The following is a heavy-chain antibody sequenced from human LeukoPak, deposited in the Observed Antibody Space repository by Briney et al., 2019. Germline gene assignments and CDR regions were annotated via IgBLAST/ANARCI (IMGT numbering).Heavy chain of an antibody. CDR1: GFTFSSYW. J-gene: IGHJ4*02. CDR2: IKQDGSEK. Sequence: GGSLRLSCAASGFTFSSYWMSWVRQAPGKGLEWVANIKQDGSEKYCVDSVKGRFTISRDNAKKSLYLLMNSLRAEDTAVYYCARDDTVTTRVGFIDWGQGTLVTVSS. D-gene: IGHD4-17*01. CDR3: ARDDTVTTRVGFID. V-gene: IGHV3-7*01.